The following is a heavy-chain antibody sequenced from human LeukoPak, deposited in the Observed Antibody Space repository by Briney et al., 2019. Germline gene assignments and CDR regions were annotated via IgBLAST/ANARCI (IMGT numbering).Heavy chain of an antibody. CDR3: ARARGYGGAFDY. Sequence: GGSLRLSCAAYGFTVSSYYMSWVRQAPGKGLEWVSLIYSGGNTYYADSVKGRFTISRDNSKNTLYLQMNSLRAEDTSVYYCARARGYGGAFDYWGQGTLVTVSS. J-gene: IGHJ4*02. CDR1: GFTVSSYY. D-gene: IGHD5-12*01. V-gene: IGHV3-66*01. CDR2: IYSGGNT.